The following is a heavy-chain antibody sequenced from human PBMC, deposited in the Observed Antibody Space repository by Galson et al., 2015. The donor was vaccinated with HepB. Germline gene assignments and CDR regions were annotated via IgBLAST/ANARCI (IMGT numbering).Heavy chain of an antibody. D-gene: IGHD3-3*02. CDR2: ISYDGSNK. CDR3: AKDFPHIWSGYYSGMDV. Sequence: SLRLSCAASGFTFSSYGMHWVRQAPGKGLEWVAVISYDGSNKYYADSVKGRFTISRDNSKNTLYLQMNSLRAEDTAVYYCAKDFPHIWSGYYSGMDVWGQRTTVTVSS. CDR1: GFTFSSYG. J-gene: IGHJ6*02. V-gene: IGHV3-30*18.